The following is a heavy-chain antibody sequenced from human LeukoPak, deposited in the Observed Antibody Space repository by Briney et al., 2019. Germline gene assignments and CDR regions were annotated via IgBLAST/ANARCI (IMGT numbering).Heavy chain of an antibody. J-gene: IGHJ4*02. V-gene: IGHV4-59*08. CDR3: ARAPRAAGYTPLGY. Sequence: MSSETLSLTCTVSGGSISSYHWSWIRQPPGKGLEWIGYIYYSGSTNYNPSLKSRVTISVDTSKNQFSLKLSSVTAADTAVYYCARAPRAAGYTPLGYWGQGTLVTVSS. D-gene: IGHD6-13*01. CDR2: IYYSGST. CDR1: GGSISSYH.